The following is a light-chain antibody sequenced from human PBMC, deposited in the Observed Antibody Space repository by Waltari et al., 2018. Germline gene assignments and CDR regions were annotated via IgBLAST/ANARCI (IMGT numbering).Light chain of an antibody. CDR2: WAS. Sequence: DIVMTQSPDSLSVSLGERGTINCKSSQSVLYSSNNKNYFAWYQQKPRQPPKLLIYWASTRQSGVPDRFSGSGSGTDFTLTISNLQAEDVAVYYCQQYYSSPITFGQGTRLELK. CDR1: QSVLYSSNNKNY. V-gene: IGKV4-1*01. CDR3: QQYYSSPIT. J-gene: IGKJ5*01.